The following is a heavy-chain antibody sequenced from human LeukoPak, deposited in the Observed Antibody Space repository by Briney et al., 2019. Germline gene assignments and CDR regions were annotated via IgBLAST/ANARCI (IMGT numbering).Heavy chain of an antibody. J-gene: IGHJ5*02. Sequence: SVKVSRKASGGTFSSYAISLVRQAPRQGLEWMRGIIPIFGTANYAQKFQGRVTITADESTSTAYMELSSLRSEDTAVYYCARTWGRIGGGNNWFDPWGQGTLVTVSS. CDR1: GGTFSSYA. V-gene: IGHV1-69*13. CDR3: ARTWGRIGGGNNWFDP. CDR2: IIPIFGTA. D-gene: IGHD3-16*02.